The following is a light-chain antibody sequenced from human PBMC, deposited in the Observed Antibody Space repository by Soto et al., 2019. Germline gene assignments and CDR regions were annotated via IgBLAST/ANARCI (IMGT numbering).Light chain of an antibody. CDR3: SSYAGSNNV. CDR1: SGDVGAYKY. V-gene: IGLV2-8*01. CDR2: EVS. J-gene: IGLJ1*01. Sequence: QSALTQPPSASGSPGQSVTISCTGTSGDVGAYKYVSWYQQHPGKAPKLMIYEVSERPSGVPDRFSGSKSGNTASLTVSGLQAEDEADYYCSSYAGSNNVFGTGTKLTVL.